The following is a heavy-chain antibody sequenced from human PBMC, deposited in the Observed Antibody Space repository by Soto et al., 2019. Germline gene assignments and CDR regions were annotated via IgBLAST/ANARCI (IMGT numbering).Heavy chain of an antibody. Sequence: SETLSLTCTVSGGSLGSYFWSWIRQPPGQGLEWLGFFYHGGSTDYNPSLKSRVTISGDKSNNQVSLNLRSVTAADTAVYYCARGSYGNYLWGRGTLVPVSS. V-gene: IGHV4-59*01. J-gene: IGHJ4*02. CDR3: ARGSYGNYL. D-gene: IGHD1-7*01. CDR2: FYHGGST. CDR1: GGSLGSYF.